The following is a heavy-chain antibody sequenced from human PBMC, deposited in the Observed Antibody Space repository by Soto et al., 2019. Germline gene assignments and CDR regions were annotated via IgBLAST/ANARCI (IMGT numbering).Heavy chain of an antibody. D-gene: IGHD6-13*01. Sequence: ASVKVSCKASGYTFTSYGISWVRQAPGQGLEWMGWISAYNGNTNYAQKLQGRVTMTTDTSTSTAYMELRSLRSDDTAVYYCARVIRMPDPIAAAEGYYYYYMDVWGKGTTVTVSS. CDR3: ARVIRMPDPIAAAEGYYYYYMDV. CDR1: GYTFTSYG. J-gene: IGHJ6*03. CDR2: ISAYNGNT. V-gene: IGHV1-18*01.